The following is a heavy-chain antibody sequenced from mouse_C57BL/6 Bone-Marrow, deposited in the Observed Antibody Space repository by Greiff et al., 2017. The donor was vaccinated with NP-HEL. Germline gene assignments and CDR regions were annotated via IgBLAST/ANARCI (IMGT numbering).Heavy chain of an antibody. CDR1: GFTFSSYA. J-gene: IGHJ2*01. CDR2: ISDGGSYT. CDR3: ARRGPYFDY. V-gene: IGHV5-4*03. Sequence: EVNLVESGGGLVKPGGSLKLSCAASGFTFSSYAMSWVRQTPEKRLEWVATISDGGSYTYYPDNVKGRFTISRDNAKNNLYLQMSHLKSEDTAMYYCARRGPYFDYWGQGTTLTVSS. D-gene: IGHD3-3*01.